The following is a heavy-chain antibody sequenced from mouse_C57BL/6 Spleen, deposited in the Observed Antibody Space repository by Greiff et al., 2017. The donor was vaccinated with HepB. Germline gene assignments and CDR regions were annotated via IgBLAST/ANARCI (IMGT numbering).Heavy chain of an antibody. Sequence: EVQGVESGPELVKPGASVKISCKASGYSFTDYNMNWVKQSNGKSLEWIGVINPNYGTTSYNQKFKGKATLTVDQSSSTAYMQLNSLTSEDSAVYYCARWITTVVAKYFDVWGTGTTVTVSS. V-gene: IGHV1-39*01. D-gene: IGHD1-1*01. CDR2: INPNYGTT. CDR3: ARWITTVVAKYFDV. J-gene: IGHJ1*03. CDR1: GYSFTDYN.